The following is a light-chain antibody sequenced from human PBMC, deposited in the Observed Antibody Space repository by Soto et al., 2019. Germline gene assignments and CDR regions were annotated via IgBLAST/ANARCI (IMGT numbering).Light chain of an antibody. CDR3: QHYGSSHMYP. V-gene: IGKV3-20*01. CDR1: QSFSSSY. J-gene: IGKJ2*01. CDR2: ASF. Sequence: IVLTQSPGTLSLSPGERATLSCRASQSFSSSYLAWYQQQPGQAPRLLIYASFKRAAGIPDRCTCSDSGTDFTLSISRLEPEDFAMYYCQHYGSSHMYPFGQGTRLEV.